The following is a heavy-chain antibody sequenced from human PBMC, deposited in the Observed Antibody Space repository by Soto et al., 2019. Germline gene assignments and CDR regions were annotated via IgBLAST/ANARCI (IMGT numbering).Heavy chain of an antibody. Sequence: PSETLSLTCAVYGGSFSGYYWSWIRQPPGKGLEWIGEINHSGSTNYNPSLKSRVTISVDTSKNQSSLKLSSVTAADTAVYYCARCSSGWYNWFDPWGQGTLVTVSS. J-gene: IGHJ5*02. CDR2: INHSGST. D-gene: IGHD6-19*01. V-gene: IGHV4-34*01. CDR1: GGSFSGYY. CDR3: ARCSSGWYNWFDP.